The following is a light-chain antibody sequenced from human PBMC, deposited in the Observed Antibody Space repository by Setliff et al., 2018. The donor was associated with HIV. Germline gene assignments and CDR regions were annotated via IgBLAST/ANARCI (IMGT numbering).Light chain of an antibody. CDR2: GSN. CDR3: AAWDDSLTGYV. V-gene: IGLV1-44*01. J-gene: IGLJ1*01. Sequence: QSALTQPPSASGTPGQKVTISCSGSSSNIGSNTVNWYQQLPGTAPKLLIYGSNVRPSRVPDRFSGSKSGTSASLAISGLQAEDEADYYCAAWDDSLTGYVFGTGTKVTVL. CDR1: SSNIGSNT.